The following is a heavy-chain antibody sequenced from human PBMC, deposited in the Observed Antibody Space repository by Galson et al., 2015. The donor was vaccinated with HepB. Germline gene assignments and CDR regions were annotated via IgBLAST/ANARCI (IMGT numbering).Heavy chain of an antibody. CDR3: ATYPPRAITASFARILNN. J-gene: IGHJ4*02. Sequence: SVKVSCKVSGYTLTELPMHWVRQAPGKGLEWMGGFDPEDGETIYAQKFQGRVTMTEDTSTDTAYMELSSLRSEDTAVYYCATYPPRAITASFARILNNWGQGTLVTVSS. CDR2: FDPEDGET. CDR1: GYTLTELP. D-gene: IGHD1-14*01. V-gene: IGHV1-24*01.